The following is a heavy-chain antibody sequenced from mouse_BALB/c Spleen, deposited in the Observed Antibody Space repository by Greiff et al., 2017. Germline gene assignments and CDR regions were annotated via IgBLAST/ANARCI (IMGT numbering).Heavy chain of an antibody. D-gene: IGHD2-2*01. Sequence: VQLQQSGPQLVRPGASVKLSCKASGFTFTDYYMHWVKQRPEQGLEWIGLIDPENGNTIYEPKFQGKASITADTSSNTAYLQLSSLTSEDAAVYYCAGGGYDGYAMDYWGQGTSVTVSA. J-gene: IGHJ4*01. CDR3: AGGGYDGYAMDY. V-gene: IGHV14-1*02. CDR2: IDPENGNT. CDR1: GFTFTDYY.